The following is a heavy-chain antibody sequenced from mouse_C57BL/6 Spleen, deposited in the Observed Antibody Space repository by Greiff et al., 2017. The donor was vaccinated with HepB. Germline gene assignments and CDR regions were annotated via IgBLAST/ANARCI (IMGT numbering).Heavy chain of an antibody. J-gene: IGHJ2*01. V-gene: IGHV1-19*01. CDR1: GYTFTDYY. Sequence: EVQLQQSGPVLVKPGASVKMSCKASGYTFTDYYMNWVKQSHGKSLEWIGVINPYNGGTSYNQKFKGKATLTVDKSSSTAYMELNSLTAADSAVYYCASFGSGFDYWSQVTTPTDSS. CDR2: INPYNGGT. CDR3: ASFGSGFDY.